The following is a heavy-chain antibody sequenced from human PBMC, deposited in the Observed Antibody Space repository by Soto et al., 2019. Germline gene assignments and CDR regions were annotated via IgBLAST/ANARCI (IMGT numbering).Heavy chain of an antibody. V-gene: IGHV3-33*01. Sequence: GGALLVSWVPSQFVFSTYVLHWVRQSRGVGPQLVARICSDGLQINYSYSVKGRFIISRDNSQNPLYLQMNSLRPEDTGTYYCARLYRICAGECVSFGAFDFGGQGTLVKVSS. CDR3: ARLYRICAGECVSFGAFDF. CDR2: ICSDGLQI. J-gene: IGHJ4*03. D-gene: IGHD2-21*01. CDR1: QFVFSTYV.